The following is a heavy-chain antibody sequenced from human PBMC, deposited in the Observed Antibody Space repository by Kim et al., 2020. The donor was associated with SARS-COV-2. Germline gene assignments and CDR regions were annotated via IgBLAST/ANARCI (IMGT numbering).Heavy chain of an antibody. D-gene: IGHD2-21*01. J-gene: IGHJ4*02. CDR1: GFTFSSYA. CDR2: ISGSGGST. CDR3: AKGNGEGPYCGGDCYLPYDY. Sequence: GGSLRLSCAASGFTFSSYAMSWVRQAPGKGLEWVSAISGSGGSTYYADSVKGRFTISRDNSKNTLYLQMNSLRAEDTAVYYCAKGNGEGPYCGGDCYLPYDYWGQGTLVTVSS. V-gene: IGHV3-23*01.